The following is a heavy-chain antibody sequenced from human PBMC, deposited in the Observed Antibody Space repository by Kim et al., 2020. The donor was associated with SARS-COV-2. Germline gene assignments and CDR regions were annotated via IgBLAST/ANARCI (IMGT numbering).Heavy chain of an antibody. J-gene: IGHJ6*02. CDR2: ISSNGGST. CDR3: ARDSAFAIFGVGFIYYYYGLDV. Sequence: GGSLRLSCAASGFTFSSYAMHWVRQAPGKGLEYVSAISSNGGSTYYADSVKGRFTISRDNSKNTLYLQMGSLRAEDMAVYYCARDSAFAIFGVGFIYYYYGLDVWGQGTTVTVSS. V-gene: IGHV3-64*02. CDR1: GFTFSSYA. D-gene: IGHD3-3*01.